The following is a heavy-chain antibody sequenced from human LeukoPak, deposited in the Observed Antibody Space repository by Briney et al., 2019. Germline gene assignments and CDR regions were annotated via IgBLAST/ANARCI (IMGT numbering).Heavy chain of an antibody. CDR2: IRYDGSNK. D-gene: IGHD1-26*01. CDR1: GFTFSSYG. J-gene: IGHJ4*02. V-gene: IGHV3-30*02. Sequence: GGSLRLSCAASGFTFSSYGMHWVRQAPGKGLEWVAFIRYDGSNKYYADSVKGRFTISRDNSKNTLYLQMNSLRAEDTAVYYCAKDHGIVGAFYYFDYWGQGTLVTVSS. CDR3: AKDHGIVGAFYYFDY.